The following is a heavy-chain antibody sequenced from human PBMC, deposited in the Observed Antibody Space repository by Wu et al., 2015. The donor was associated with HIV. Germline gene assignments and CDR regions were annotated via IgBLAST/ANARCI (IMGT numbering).Heavy chain of an antibody. Sequence: QVQLVQSGAEVTKPGASVRVSCQTSGYSFTAHYIHWVRQAPGQGLEWMGWINPDSGGTKYVQKFQGRVAMTRDTFTSTAYMELSSLRSEDTAVYFCARVRGYCISTSCQPPYYMDVWGKGTTVTVSS. CDR3: ARVRGYCISTSCQPPYYMDV. D-gene: IGHD2-2*01. J-gene: IGHJ6*03. V-gene: IGHV1-2*02. CDR2: INPDSGGT. CDR1: GYSFTAHY.